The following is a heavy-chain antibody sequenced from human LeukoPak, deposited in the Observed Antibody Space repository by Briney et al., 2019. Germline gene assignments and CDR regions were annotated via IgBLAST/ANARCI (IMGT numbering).Heavy chain of an antibody. Sequence: GGSLRLSCAASGFTFSSYAMSWVRQAPGKGLEWVSAISGSGGSTYYADSVKGRFTISRDNSKNTLYLQMNSLRAEDTAVYYCAKDSGFYSSSSVSWFDPWGQGTLVTVSS. CDR2: ISGSGGST. CDR1: GFTFSSYA. CDR3: AKDSGFYSSSSVSWFDP. V-gene: IGHV3-23*01. D-gene: IGHD6-6*01. J-gene: IGHJ5*02.